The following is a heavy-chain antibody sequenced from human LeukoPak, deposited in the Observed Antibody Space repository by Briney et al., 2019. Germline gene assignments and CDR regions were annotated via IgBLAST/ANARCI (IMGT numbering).Heavy chain of an antibody. D-gene: IGHD3-22*01. CDR2: INRSGST. V-gene: IGHV4-34*01. CDR1: GGSFSGYY. Sequence: SETLSLTCAVYGGSFSGYYWSWIRQPPGKGLEWIGEINRSGSTNYNPPLKSRVTISVDTSKTPFSLKLRSVTAADTAVYYCARNPAPAFAYDSSGYWSLDYWGQGTLVTVSS. CDR3: ARNPAPAFAYDSSGYWSLDY. J-gene: IGHJ4*02.